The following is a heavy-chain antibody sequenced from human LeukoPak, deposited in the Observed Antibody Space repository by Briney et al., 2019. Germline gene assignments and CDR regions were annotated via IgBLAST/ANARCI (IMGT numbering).Heavy chain of an antibody. V-gene: IGHV4-4*07. Sequence: SETLSLTCTVSGGSISSYYWSWIRQPAGKGLEWIGRICTSGSTNYNPSLKSRVTMSVDTSKNQFSLKLSSVTAADTAVYYCARVVRDGYNYYFDYWGQGTLVTVSS. CDR3: ARVVRDGYNYYFDY. D-gene: IGHD5-24*01. J-gene: IGHJ4*02. CDR1: GGSISSYY. CDR2: ICTSGST.